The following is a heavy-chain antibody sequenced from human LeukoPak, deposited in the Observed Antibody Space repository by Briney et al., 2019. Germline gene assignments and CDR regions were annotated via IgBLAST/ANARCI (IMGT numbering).Heavy chain of an antibody. CDR3: ARGIQLWNGPFDY. CDR1: GFTFSSYS. D-gene: IGHD5-18*01. J-gene: IGHJ4*02. CDR2: ISGSSSTI. Sequence: GGSLRLSCAASGFTFSSYSMNWVRQAPGKGLEWVSYISGSSSTIYYADSVNGRFTISRDNAKNSLYLQMNSLRAEDTAVYYCARGIQLWNGPFDYWGQGTLVTVSS. V-gene: IGHV3-48*04.